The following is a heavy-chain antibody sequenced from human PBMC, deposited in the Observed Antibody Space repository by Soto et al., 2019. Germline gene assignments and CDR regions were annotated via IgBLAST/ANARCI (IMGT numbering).Heavy chain of an antibody. Sequence: QLHLQESGSGLVKPSQTLSLTCAVYGGSISSGGDSWSWIRQPPGKGLEWIGYIYHSGNTYYNPSLKSRVTISVDRSKNQFSLKLSSVTAADTAVYYCASAGGLGAVAADYWGQGTLVTVSS. CDR2: IYHSGNT. V-gene: IGHV4-30-2*01. D-gene: IGHD6-19*01. CDR1: GGSISSGGDS. J-gene: IGHJ4*02. CDR3: ASAGGLGAVAADY.